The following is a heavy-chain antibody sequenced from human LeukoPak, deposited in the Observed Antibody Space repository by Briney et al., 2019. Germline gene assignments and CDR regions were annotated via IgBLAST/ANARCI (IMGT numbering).Heavy chain of an antibody. V-gene: IGHV4-39*07. Sequence: PSETLSLTCTVSGGSISSGSYYWGWIRQPPGKGLEWIGSLCYSGSTYYNPSLKSRVTMSVDTSKNQFSLKLKSVTAADTAVYYCARESDRYCFSTSCPNWFDPWGQGSLVTVSS. CDR3: ARESDRYCFSTSCPNWFDP. J-gene: IGHJ5*02. CDR2: LCYSGST. CDR1: GGSISSGSYY. D-gene: IGHD2-2*01.